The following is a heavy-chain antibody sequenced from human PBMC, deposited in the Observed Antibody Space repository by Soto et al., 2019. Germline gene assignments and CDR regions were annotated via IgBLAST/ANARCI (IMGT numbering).Heavy chain of an antibody. D-gene: IGHD2-15*01. J-gene: IGHJ3*02. Sequence: SETLSLTCTVSGGSISSGGYYWSWIRQHPGKGLEWIGYIYYSGSTYYNPSLKSRVTISVDTSKNQFSLELSSVTAADTAVYYCARFTGRGVVVVAAPHGYAFDIWGQGTMVTVSS. CDR1: GGSISSGGYY. V-gene: IGHV4-31*03. CDR2: IYYSGST. CDR3: ARFTGRGVVVVAAPHGYAFDI.